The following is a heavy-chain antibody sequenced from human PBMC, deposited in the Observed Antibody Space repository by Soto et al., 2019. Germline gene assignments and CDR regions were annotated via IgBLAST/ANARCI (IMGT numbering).Heavy chain of an antibody. J-gene: IGHJ4*02. CDR1: GGSISSGGYY. Sequence: SETLSLTCTVSGGSISSGGYYWRWIRQHPGKGLEWIGYIYYSGSTYYNPSLKSRVTISVDTSKNQFSLKLSSVTAADTAVYYCARVVRGPIDYWGQGTLVTVSS. CDR3: ARVVRGPIDY. CDR2: IYYSGST. V-gene: IGHV4-31*03. D-gene: IGHD3-10*01.